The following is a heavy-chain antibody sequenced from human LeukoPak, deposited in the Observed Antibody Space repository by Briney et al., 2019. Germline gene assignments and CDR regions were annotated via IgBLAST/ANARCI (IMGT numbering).Heavy chain of an antibody. Sequence: PGGSLRLSCAASGFTFSSYWMSWVRQAPGKGLEWVANIKQDGSEKYYVDSVKGRFTISRDNAKNSLYLQMNSLRAEDTAVYYCARDQGEMFGYSYSDIWGQGTMVTVSS. J-gene: IGHJ3*02. CDR2: IKQDGSEK. CDR3: ARDQGEMFGYSYSDI. D-gene: IGHD5-18*01. CDR1: GFTFSSYW. V-gene: IGHV3-7*03.